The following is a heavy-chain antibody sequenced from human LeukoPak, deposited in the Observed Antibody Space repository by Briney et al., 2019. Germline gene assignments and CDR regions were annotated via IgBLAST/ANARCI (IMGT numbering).Heavy chain of an antibody. J-gene: IGHJ6*03. CDR1: GASISSSSYY. CDR3: ARDRRQQLVLYYYYYMDV. CDR2: IYYSGST. V-gene: IGHV4-39*07. D-gene: IGHD6-13*01. Sequence: PSETLSLTGTVSGASISSSSYYWGWIRQPPGKGREWIGSIYYSGSTYYNPSLKSRVTIPVDTSKNQFSLKLSSVTAADTAVYYCARDRRQQLVLYYYYYMDVWGKGTTVTVSS.